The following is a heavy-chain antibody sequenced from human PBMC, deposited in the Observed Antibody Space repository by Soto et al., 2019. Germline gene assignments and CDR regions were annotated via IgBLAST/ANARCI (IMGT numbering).Heavy chain of an antibody. CDR2: IKVGGGDT. CDR3: AKCSVGTVRTSGWCNWFDP. CDR1: GFTFSSSA. Sequence: EVRLLESGGGLAQPGGSRRLSCAASGFTFSSSAMNWVRQAPGKGLEWVSSIKVGGGDTFYADSVRGRFTVSRDISRNTRCLQMNSLRAEDTAIYYCAKCSVGTVRTSGWCNWFDPWGQGTLVTVSS. D-gene: IGHD6-19*01. V-gene: IGHV3-23*01. J-gene: IGHJ5*02.